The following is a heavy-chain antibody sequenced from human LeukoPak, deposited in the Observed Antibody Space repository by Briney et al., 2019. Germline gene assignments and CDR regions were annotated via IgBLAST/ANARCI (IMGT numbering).Heavy chain of an antibody. CDR3: ARGLGKGSSDY. D-gene: IGHD6-6*01. Sequence: GGSLRLSCAASGFTFSSYAMHWVRQAPGKGLEWVAVISYDGSNKYYADSVKGRFTISRDNARNSLFLQMNSLTADDTAVYYCARGLGKGSSDYWGQGTLVTVSS. CDR2: ISYDGSNK. V-gene: IGHV3-30-3*01. J-gene: IGHJ4*02. CDR1: GFTFSSYA.